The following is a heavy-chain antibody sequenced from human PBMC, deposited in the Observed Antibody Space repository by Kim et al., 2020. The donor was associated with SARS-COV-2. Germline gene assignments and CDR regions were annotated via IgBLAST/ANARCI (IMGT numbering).Heavy chain of an antibody. D-gene: IGHD2-15*01. CDR1: GFTFSSYA. CDR3: ARDATALGYCSGGSCPLFDY. CDR2: ISYDGSNK. V-gene: IGHV3-30*04. Sequence: GGSLRLSCAASGFTFSSYAMHWVRQAPGKGLEWVAVISYDGSNKYYVDSVKGRFTISRDNSKNTLYLQMNSLRAEDTAVYYCARDATALGYCSGGSCPLFDYWGQRTLVTVSS. J-gene: IGHJ4*02.